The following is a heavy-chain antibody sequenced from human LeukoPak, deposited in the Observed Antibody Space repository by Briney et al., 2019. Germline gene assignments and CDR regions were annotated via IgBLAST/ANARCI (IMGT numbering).Heavy chain of an antibody. J-gene: IGHJ4*02. CDR2: INPNSGGT. D-gene: IGHD3-9*01. CDR1: GYTFTGYY. V-gene: IGHV1-2*02. CDR3: ARSPHILTGENFDF. Sequence: ATVKVSCKASGYTFTGYYMHWVRQAPGQGLEWMGWINPNSGGTNYAQKFQGRVTMTRDTSISTAYMELSRLRSDDTAVFYCARSPHILTGENFDFWGQGTLVTVSS.